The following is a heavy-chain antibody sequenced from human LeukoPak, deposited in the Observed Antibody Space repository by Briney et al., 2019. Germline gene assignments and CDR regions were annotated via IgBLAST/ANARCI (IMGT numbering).Heavy chain of an antibody. CDR1: GFTFSSYW. D-gene: IGHD4/OR15-4a*01. Sequence: GGSLRLSCAASGFTFSSYWMHWVRQAPGKGLVWVSRINSDGSSTSYADSVKGRFTISRDNAKSTLYLQMNSLRAEDTAVYYCASTVWWIRQFDYWGQGTLVTVSS. CDR3: ASTVWWIRQFDY. J-gene: IGHJ4*02. V-gene: IGHV3-74*01. CDR2: INSDGSST.